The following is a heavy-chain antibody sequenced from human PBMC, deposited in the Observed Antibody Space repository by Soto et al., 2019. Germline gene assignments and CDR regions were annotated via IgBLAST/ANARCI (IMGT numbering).Heavy chain of an antibody. V-gene: IGHV5-51*01. CDR2: IYPGDSDT. J-gene: IGHJ6*02. Sequence: PGESLKISCESSGYTFTNYWIGWVRQMPGKGPEWMGIIYPGDSDTKYNPSFQGQVTISADKSITTTYLQWSSLKASDTAIYYCAASIFYYGTDVWGQGTTVTVAS. CDR3: AASIFYYGTDV. CDR1: GYTFTNYW.